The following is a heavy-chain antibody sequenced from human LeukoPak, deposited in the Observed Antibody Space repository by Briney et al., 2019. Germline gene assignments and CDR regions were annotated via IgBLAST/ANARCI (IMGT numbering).Heavy chain of an antibody. CDR3: ARDGNSFSDGYLLDY. Sequence: GGSLRLSCAASGCTFSSYWMSWVRQAPGKGLEWVANIKQDGSEKYYVDSVKGRFTISRGNAKNSQYLQMNSLRAEDTAVYYCARDGNSFSDGYLLDYWGQGTLVTVSS. J-gene: IGHJ4*02. D-gene: IGHD5-24*01. CDR2: IKQDGSEK. V-gene: IGHV3-7*01. CDR1: GCTFSSYW.